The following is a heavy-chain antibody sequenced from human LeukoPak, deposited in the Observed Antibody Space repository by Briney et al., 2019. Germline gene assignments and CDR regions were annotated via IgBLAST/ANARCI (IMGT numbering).Heavy chain of an antibody. D-gene: IGHD6-6*01. V-gene: IGHV3-21*01. CDR3: ARGILAARPNWFDP. J-gene: IGHJ5*02. CDR1: GFTFSSYS. CDR2: ISSSSSYI. Sequence: GGSLRLSCAASGFTFSSYSMNWVRQAPGKGLEWVSSISSSSSYIYYADSVKGRFTISRDNAKNSLYLQMNSLRAEDTAVYYCARGILAARPNWFDPWGQGTLVTVSS.